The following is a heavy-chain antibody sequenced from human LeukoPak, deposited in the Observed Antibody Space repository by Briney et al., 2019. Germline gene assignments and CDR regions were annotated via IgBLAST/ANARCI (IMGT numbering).Heavy chain of an antibody. CDR2: ISSSSSYI. CDR1: GFTFSSYS. Sequence: GGSLRLSCAASGFTFSSYSMNWVRQAPGKGLEWVSSISSSSSYIYYADSVKGRFTISRDNAKNSLYLQMNSLRAEDTAVYYCARERETMVVDMDYWGQGTLVTVSS. D-gene: IGHD4-23*01. V-gene: IGHV3-21*01. J-gene: IGHJ4*02. CDR3: ARERETMVVDMDY.